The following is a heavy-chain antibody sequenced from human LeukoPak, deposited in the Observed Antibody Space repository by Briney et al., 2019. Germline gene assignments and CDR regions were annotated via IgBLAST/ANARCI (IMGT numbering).Heavy chain of an antibody. CDR2: IIPIFGTA. Sequence: ASVKVSCKASGGTFSSYAISWVRQAPGQGLEWMGGIIPIFGTANYAQKFQGRVTITADEPTSTAYMELSSLRSEDTAVYYCARSVDTAMAFDYWGQGTLVTVSS. CDR3: ARSVDTAMAFDY. CDR1: GGTFSSYA. D-gene: IGHD5-18*01. V-gene: IGHV1-69*13. J-gene: IGHJ4*02.